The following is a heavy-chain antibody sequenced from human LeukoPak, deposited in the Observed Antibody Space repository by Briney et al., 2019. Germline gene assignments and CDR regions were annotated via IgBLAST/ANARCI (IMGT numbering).Heavy chain of an antibody. CDR2: IYYGGST. V-gene: IGHV4-59*08. D-gene: IGHD3-16*01. Sequence: SETLSLTCTVSGGSISSYYWSWIRQPPGKGLEWIGYIYYGGSTNSNPSLKSRVTISVDTSKNQFSLRLSSVTAADTAVYYCARHAGGYAFDIWGQGTMVTASS. CDR3: ARHAGGYAFDI. J-gene: IGHJ3*02. CDR1: GGSISSYY.